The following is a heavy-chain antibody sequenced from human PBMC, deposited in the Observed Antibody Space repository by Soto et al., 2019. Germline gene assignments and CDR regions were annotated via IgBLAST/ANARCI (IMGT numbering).Heavy chain of an antibody. V-gene: IGHV1-2*04. J-gene: IGHJ4*02. CDR1: GYTFTGYY. D-gene: IGHD5-18*01. CDR2: INPNSGGT. Sequence: ASVKVSCKASGYTFTGYYMHWVRQAPGQGLEWMGWINPNSGGTNYAQKFQGWVTMTRDTSIGTAYMELSRLRSDDTAVYYCARCLTAMDPFDYWGQGTLVTVSS. CDR3: ARCLTAMDPFDY.